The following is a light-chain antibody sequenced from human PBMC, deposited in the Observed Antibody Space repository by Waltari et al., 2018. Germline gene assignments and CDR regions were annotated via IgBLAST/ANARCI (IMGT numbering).Light chain of an antibody. CDR3: QQYNTYPWT. V-gene: IGKV1-5*01. J-gene: IGKJ1*01. CDR1: QSISSW. CDR2: DAS. Sequence: DIQMTQSPSTVSASVGDRVTITCRASQSISSWLAWYQQNPGKAPKLLIYDASSLESGVPSRFSGSVSGTEFTLTISSLQPDDFAAYYCQQYNTYPWTFGQGTKVEIK.